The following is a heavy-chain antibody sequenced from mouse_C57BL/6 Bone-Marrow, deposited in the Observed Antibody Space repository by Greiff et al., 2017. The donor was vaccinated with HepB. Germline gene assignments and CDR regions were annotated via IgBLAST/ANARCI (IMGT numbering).Heavy chain of an antibody. V-gene: IGHV1-19*01. Sequence: VQLQQSGPVLVKPGASVKMSCKASGYTFTDYYMNWVKQSHGKSLEWIGVINPYNGGTSYNQKFKGKATLTVDKSSSTAYMELNSLTSEDSAVYYCARGDGYPWFAYWGQGTLVTVSA. CDR3: ARGDGYPWFAY. J-gene: IGHJ3*01. D-gene: IGHD2-3*01. CDR1: GYTFTDYY. CDR2: INPYNGGT.